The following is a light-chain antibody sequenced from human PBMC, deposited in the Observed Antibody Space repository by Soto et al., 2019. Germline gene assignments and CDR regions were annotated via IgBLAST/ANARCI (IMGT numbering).Light chain of an antibody. J-gene: IGKJ1*01. CDR2: AAS. CDR1: QGISSY. V-gene: IGKV1-16*01. CDR3: QQYNSYPWT. Sequence: DIQMTQSPSSVSASVGDRVTITCRASQGISSYLAWYQQKPGKAHKXLIYAASTLQSGVPSRFSGSGSGTELTITITSLQPDDCETYYCQQYNSYPWTFGQGTKVDI.